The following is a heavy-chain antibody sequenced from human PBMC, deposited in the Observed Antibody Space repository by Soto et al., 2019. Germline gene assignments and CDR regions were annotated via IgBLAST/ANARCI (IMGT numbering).Heavy chain of an antibody. Sequence: QVQLQQWGAGLLKPSETLSLTCAVYGGSFSGYYWGWIRQPPGKGLEWIGEINHSGSTTYNPSLKSRVTISVDTSKNQFSLKLSSVTAADTAVYYCAANSSGWYGGWFDPWGQGTLVTVSS. J-gene: IGHJ5*02. CDR2: INHSGST. CDR3: AANSSGWYGGWFDP. D-gene: IGHD6-19*01. CDR1: GGSFSGYY. V-gene: IGHV4-34*01.